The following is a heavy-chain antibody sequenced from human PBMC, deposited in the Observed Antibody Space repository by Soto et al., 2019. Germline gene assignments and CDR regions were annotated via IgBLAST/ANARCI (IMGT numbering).Heavy chain of an antibody. J-gene: IGHJ6*02. V-gene: IGHV3-30*18. CDR2: ISYDGSNR. CDR3: AKDLYGSETYTYYCGMDV. D-gene: IGHD3-10*01. CDR1: GSTFSRFG. Sequence: QVQLVESGGGVVQPGRSLRLSCAASGSTFSRFGMHWVRQAPGKGLEWVAVISYDGSNRFYADSVKGRFTISRDNSKNTLYLQMNSLRPEDTAVYYCAKDLYGSETYTYYCGMDVWGQGTTVTVSS.